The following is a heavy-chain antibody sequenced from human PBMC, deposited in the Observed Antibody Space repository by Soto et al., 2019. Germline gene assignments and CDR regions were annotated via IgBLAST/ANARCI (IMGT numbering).Heavy chain of an antibody. J-gene: IGHJ3*02. V-gene: IGHV3-74*01. Sequence: GSLRLSCTATGLTFRGYWLHWVRQVSGKGPVWVSRINNDGSSTTYADSVKGRYAISRDNAKNTLYLQINSLRAEDTAVYYCARGGTYNWDAFDIWGQGTMVTVS. CDR2: INNDGSST. CDR3: ARGGTYNWDAFDI. D-gene: IGHD1-1*01. CDR1: GLTFRGYW.